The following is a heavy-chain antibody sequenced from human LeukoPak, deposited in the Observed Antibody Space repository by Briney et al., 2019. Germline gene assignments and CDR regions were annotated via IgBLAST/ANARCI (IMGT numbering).Heavy chain of an antibody. CDR1: GYTFTTYG. CDR3: ARTSHESVLYWSDP. V-gene: IGHV1-18*01. Sequence: GASVKVSCKASGYTFTTYGIGWVRQDPRQALEWMGWISGYNGNTNYAQKFQGRVTMTTDTSTSTAYMELRSLRSDDTAVYYCARTSHESVLYWSDPWGQGTLVNVSS. D-gene: IGHD3-16*01. J-gene: IGHJ5*02. CDR2: ISGYNGNT.